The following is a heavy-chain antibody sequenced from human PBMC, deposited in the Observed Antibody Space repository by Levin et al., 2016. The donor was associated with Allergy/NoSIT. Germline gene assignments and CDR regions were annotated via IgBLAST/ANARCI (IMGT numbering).Heavy chain of an antibody. J-gene: IGHJ6*02. CDR2: ISAKNGHT. V-gene: IGHV1-18*04. CDR3: ARGGVYTAHYYYYGMDV. D-gene: IGHD6-13*01. CDR1: GYTFTNYG. Sequence: ASVKVSCKASGYTFTNYGINWVRQAPGQGLEWMGWISAKNGHTNFGQKFQGRVIMTTDTSTGTAYMELRGLRSDDTAVYYCARGGVYTAHYYYYGMDVWGQGTTVTVSS.